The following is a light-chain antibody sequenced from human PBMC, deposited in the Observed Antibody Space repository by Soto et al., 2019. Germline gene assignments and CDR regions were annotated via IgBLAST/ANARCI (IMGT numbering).Light chain of an antibody. Sequence: DIQMTQSPSTLSASVGDRVTISCRSSQSISNLLAWYQQKPGKAPKVLIYKASSSESGVPSRFSGSGSGTEFTLTISSLQPDDFATYYCQQYNSYSRYTFGQGTRLEIK. V-gene: IGKV1-5*03. CDR2: KAS. CDR3: QQYNSYSRYT. CDR1: QSISNL. J-gene: IGKJ5*01.